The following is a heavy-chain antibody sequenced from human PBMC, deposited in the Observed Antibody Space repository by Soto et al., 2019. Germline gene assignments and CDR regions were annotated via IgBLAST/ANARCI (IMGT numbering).Heavy chain of an antibody. V-gene: IGHV4-30-4*01. CDR1: GASISSDAYY. CDR3: ARGPRGYIGYDYPHFDY. J-gene: IGHJ4*02. CDR2: IYYRGIT. D-gene: IGHD5-12*01. Sequence: PSETLSLTCTVSGASISSDAYYWSWIRQPPGKGLEWIGNIYYRGITYSNPSLKSQVSISVDTSNNQFSLKLSSVAAEDTAVYYCARGPRGYIGYDYPHFDYWGQGALVTVSS.